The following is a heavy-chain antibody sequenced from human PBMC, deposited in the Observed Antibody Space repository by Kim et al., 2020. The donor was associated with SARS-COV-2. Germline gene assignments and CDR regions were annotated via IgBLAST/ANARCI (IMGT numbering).Heavy chain of an antibody. CDR3: ARGGYCSGGSFFFDY. CDR1: GFTFSSYS. V-gene: IGHV3-21*01. D-gene: IGHD2-15*01. Sequence: GGSLRLSCAASGFTFSSYSMNWVRQAPGKGLEWVSSISSSSYIYYADSVKDRFTISRDNAKNTLYLQMTSLRAEDTAVYYCARGGYCSGGSFFFDYWGQGTLGTLST. CDR2: ISSSSYI. J-gene: IGHJ4*02.